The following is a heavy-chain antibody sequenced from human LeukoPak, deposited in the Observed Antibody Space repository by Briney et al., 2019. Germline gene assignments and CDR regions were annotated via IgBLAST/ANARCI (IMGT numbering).Heavy chain of an antibody. J-gene: IGHJ6*03. CDR2: IIPIFGTA. CDR1: GGTFSSYA. Sequence: ASVKVSCKASGGTFSSYAISWVRQAPGQGLEWMGGIIPIFGTANYAQKFQGRVTITTGESTSTAYMELSSLRSEDTAVYYCSGGSKLGYYYYYYMDVWGKGTTVTVSS. D-gene: IGHD2-15*01. CDR3: SGGSKLGYYYYYYMDV. V-gene: IGHV1-69*05.